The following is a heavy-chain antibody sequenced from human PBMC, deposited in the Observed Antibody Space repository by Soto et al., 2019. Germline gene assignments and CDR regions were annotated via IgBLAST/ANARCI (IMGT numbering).Heavy chain of an antibody. CDR3: ARVGFGQIEN. D-gene: IGHD3-16*01. J-gene: IGHJ4*02. CDR1: NYSISRGYY. Sequence: SETLSRTCTVSNYSISRGYYRGWIRQSPGEGLEWIVSMYHSCTTYYNPSLKTRVTISIDTSYSQFSVRFTSVTSALVPVYFCARVGFGQIENGGQGTLVNVSS. CDR2: MYHSCTT. V-gene: IGHV4-38-2*02.